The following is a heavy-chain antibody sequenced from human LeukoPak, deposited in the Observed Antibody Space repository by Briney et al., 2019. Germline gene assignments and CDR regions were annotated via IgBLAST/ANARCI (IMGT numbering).Heavy chain of an antibody. Sequence: GGSLRLSCAASGFTFSSYGMHWVRQAPGKGLEWVAVISYDGSNEYYADSVKGRVTISRDNSKNTLFLQMNSLRPEDTAVYHCAKVALFSGYYPPFDYWGQGTLVTVSS. CDR1: GFTFSSYG. CDR2: ISYDGSNE. V-gene: IGHV3-30*18. D-gene: IGHD3-22*01. CDR3: AKVALFSGYYPPFDY. J-gene: IGHJ4*02.